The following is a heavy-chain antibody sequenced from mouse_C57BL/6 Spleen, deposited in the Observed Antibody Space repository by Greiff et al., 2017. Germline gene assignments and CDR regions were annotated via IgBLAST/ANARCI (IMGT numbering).Heavy chain of an antibody. CDR1: GFTFSSYT. CDR3: ARHYGDDVFDWFAY. CDR2: ISGGGGNT. Sequence: EVKVVESGGGLVKPGGSLKLSCAASGFTFSSYTMSWVRQTPEKRLEWVATISGGGGNTYYPDSVKGRFTISSDNAKNTLYLQMSSLRSEDTALYYCARHYGDDVFDWFAYWGQGTLVTVSA. D-gene: IGHD2-2*01. V-gene: IGHV5-9*01. J-gene: IGHJ3*01.